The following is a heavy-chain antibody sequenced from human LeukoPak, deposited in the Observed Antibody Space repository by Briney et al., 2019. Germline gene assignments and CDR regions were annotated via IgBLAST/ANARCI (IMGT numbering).Heavy chain of an antibody. CDR1: GFTFSTYN. Sequence: GGSLRLSCAASGFTFSTYNMNWVRQAPGKGLEWVSSITRSSGNMYYADSVKGRFTISRDDAKNSLYLQMNSLRAEDTAVYYCARRGYTYGYDYWGQGTLVTVSS. D-gene: IGHD5-18*01. J-gene: IGHJ4*02. CDR3: ARRGYTYGYDY. CDR2: ITRSSGNM. V-gene: IGHV3-21*01.